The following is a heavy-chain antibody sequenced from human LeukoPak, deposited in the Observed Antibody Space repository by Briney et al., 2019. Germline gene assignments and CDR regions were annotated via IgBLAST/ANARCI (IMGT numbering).Heavy chain of an antibody. V-gene: IGHV3-73*01. CDR3: TRRPISRNYYYYGMDV. CDR1: GFTFSGSA. J-gene: IGHJ6*02. CDR2: IRSKANSYAT. Sequence: GGSLRLSCAASGFTFSGSAMHWVRQASGKGLEWVGRIRSKANSYATAYAASVKGRFTISRDDSKNTAYLQMNSLKTEDTAVYYCTRRPISRNYYYYGMDVWGQGTTVTVS. D-gene: IGHD3-3*02.